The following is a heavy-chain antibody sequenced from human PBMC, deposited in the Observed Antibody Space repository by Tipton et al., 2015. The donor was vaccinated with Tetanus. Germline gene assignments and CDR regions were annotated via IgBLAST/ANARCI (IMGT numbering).Heavy chain of an antibody. CDR3: AKGPAVRVVVPAATYYFDY. Sequence: SLRLSCAASGFTFSSYAMSWVRQAPGKGLGWVSVISGSGVSTYYADSVKGRFTISRDNSKNTLYLQMKSLRAEDTAVYYCAKGPAVRVVVPAATYYFDYWGQGTLVTVSS. J-gene: IGHJ4*02. D-gene: IGHD2-2*01. V-gene: IGHV3-23*01. CDR2: ISGSGVST. CDR1: GFTFSSYA.